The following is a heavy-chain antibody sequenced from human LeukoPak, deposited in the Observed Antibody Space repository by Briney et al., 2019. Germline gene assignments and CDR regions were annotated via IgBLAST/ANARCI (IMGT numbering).Heavy chain of an antibody. Sequence: PGGSLRLSCIASGFTFSNNAMNWVRQAPGKGLEWVSGISGSNTYDADSMKGRFTISRDSSKNTMYLQMNNLRAEDTAVYYCSKDDCVNGICYFANWGQGTLVTVSS. CDR3: SKDDCVNGICYFAN. J-gene: IGHJ4*02. V-gene: IGHV3-23*01. D-gene: IGHD2-8*01. CDR1: GFTFSNNA. CDR2: ISGSNT.